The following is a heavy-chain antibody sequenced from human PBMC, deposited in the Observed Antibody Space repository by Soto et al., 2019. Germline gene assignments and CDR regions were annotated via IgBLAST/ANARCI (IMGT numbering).Heavy chain of an antibody. J-gene: IGHJ4*02. CDR1: GGTFSNHA. Sequence: VKVSCKASGGTFSNHAVSWVRQAPGQGPEWMGGIIPLSGTTNYVQKFQGRVTITADESMTTAYMELSSLRFDDTAVYYCVRGPDRSGFYLFDYWGQGTLVTVS. CDR3: VRGPDRSGFYLFDY. D-gene: IGHD3-22*01. V-gene: IGHV1-69*13. CDR2: IIPLSGTT.